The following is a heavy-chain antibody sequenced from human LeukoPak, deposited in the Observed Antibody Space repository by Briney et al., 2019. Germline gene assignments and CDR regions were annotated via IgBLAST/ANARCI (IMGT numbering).Heavy chain of an antibody. V-gene: IGHV3-30*03. J-gene: IGHJ4*02. D-gene: IGHD4-17*01. CDR1: GFTFSSYG. CDR2: ISYDGSNK. CDR3: ALYGDQGDFDY. Sequence: PGGSLRLSCAASGFTFSSYGMYWVRQAPGKGLEWVAVISYDGSNKYYADSVKGRFTISRDNSKNTLYLQMNSLRAEDTAVYYCALYGDQGDFDYWGQGTLVTVSS.